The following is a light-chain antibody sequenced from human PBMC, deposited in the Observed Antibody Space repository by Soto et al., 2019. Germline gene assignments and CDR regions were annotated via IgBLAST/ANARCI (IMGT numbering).Light chain of an antibody. CDR1: QSVASNY. Sequence: EIVLTQSPGTLSLSPGERATLSCRASQSVASNYLAWYQQKPGQAPRLLIYHSSSRATGIPDRFSGSGSGTDFTITISRLEPEDFAVYYCQKYDSSPITFGPGTKVEIK. J-gene: IGKJ3*01. CDR3: QKYDSSPIT. V-gene: IGKV3-20*01. CDR2: HSS.